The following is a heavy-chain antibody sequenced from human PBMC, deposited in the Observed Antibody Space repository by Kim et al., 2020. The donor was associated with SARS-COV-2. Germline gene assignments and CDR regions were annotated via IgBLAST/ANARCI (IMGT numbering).Heavy chain of an antibody. CDR1: GDSISTYY. Sequence: SETLSLTCSVSGDSISTYYCTWIRQSPGKGLEWIGYIYYNGHTKYNPSLESRVTISVDTSKNQFSLKLTSVTAADTAVYYCARLTRDWFDPWGQGTLVT. D-gene: IGHD2-2*01. CDR2: IYYNGHT. CDR3: ARLTRDWFDP. V-gene: IGHV4-59*08. J-gene: IGHJ5*02.